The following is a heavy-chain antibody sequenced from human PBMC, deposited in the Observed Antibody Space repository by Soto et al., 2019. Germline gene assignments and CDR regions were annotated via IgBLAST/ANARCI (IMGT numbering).Heavy chain of an antibody. CDR1: CGSISRGVYY. V-gene: IGHV4-31*03. CDR2: IYNSGSN. CDR3: ARDPAP. Sequence: QVQLQESGPGLVKASQTLSLTCTVSCGSISRGVYYWIWIRQHPVKGLAWIGYIYNSGSNYYNPSLKSRVTISADTSKNQFSLKLSSVTADDTAVYDCARDPAPWGQGTLVTVSS. J-gene: IGHJ5*02.